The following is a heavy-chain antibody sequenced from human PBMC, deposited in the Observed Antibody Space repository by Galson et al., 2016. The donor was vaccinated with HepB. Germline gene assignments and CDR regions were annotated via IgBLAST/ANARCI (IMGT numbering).Heavy chain of an antibody. V-gene: IGHV3-33*01. CDR1: GFRFSNYD. Sequence: SLRLSCAASGFRFSNYDMHWARQAPGRGLEWVTIIWFDGSKKYYTDSVKGRFTVSRDNSKNTLYLQMNSLTAEDTAVYYCAREGVIAASRAFDIWGQGTMVTVSS. CDR2: IWFDGSKK. J-gene: IGHJ3*02. CDR3: AREGVIAASRAFDI. D-gene: IGHD6-13*01.